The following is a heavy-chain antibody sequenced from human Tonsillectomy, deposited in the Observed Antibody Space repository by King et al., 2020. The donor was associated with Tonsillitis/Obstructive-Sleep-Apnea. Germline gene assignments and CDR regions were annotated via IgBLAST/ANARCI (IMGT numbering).Heavy chain of an antibody. CDR3: AHRYYDNSGCDY. V-gene: IGHV2-5*02. Sequence: TLKESGPTLVKPPQTLTLTCTFSGFSISSSGVGVGWIRQPPGKALEWLALIYWDEDKRYSPSLKSRLTITKDTSKNQVVLTVTNMDPVDTATYYCAHRYYDNSGCDYWGQGTLVTVSS. CDR1: GFSISSSGVG. CDR2: IYWDEDK. D-gene: IGHD3-22*01. J-gene: IGHJ4*02.